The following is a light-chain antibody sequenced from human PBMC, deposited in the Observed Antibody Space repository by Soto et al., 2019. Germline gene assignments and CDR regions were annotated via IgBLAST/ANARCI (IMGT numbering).Light chain of an antibody. CDR1: QSVTSW. V-gene: IGKV1-5*01. J-gene: IGKJ1*01. Sequence: DIQMTQSPSTLSASVGDRVTITCRASQSVTSWLAWYQQKPGKAPNLLIYDASSLESGVPSRFSGSGSGTEFTLTISSLQSEDFAVYYCQQYNSYSSFAQGTKVDIK. CDR2: DAS. CDR3: QQYNSYSS.